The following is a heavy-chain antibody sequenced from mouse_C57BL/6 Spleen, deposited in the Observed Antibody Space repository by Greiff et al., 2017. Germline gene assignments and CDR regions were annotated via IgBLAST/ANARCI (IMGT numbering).Heavy chain of an antibody. D-gene: IGHD3-2*02. CDR3: ARYREAQAY. CDR1: GYTFSSYA. J-gene: IGHJ3*01. Sequence: EVQLVESGGGLVKPGGSVKLSCAASGYTFSSYAMSWVRQTPEKRLEWVATISAGGSYTYYPDNVKGRFTISRDNAKNNQYLQLSHLKSEDTAMYYCARYREAQAYWGQGTLVTVSA. V-gene: IGHV5-4*01. CDR2: ISAGGSYT.